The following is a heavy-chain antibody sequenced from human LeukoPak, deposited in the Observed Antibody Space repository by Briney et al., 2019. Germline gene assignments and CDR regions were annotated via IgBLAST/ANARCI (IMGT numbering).Heavy chain of an antibody. CDR2: IYYSGST. J-gene: IGHJ4*02. Sequence: NSSETLSLTCTVSGGSISSSSYYWGWIRQPPGKGLEWIGSIYYSGSTYYNPSLKSRVTISVDTSKNQFSLKLSSVTAADTAVYYCARHQGSGWYCDYWGQGTLVTVSS. CDR3: ARHQGSGWYCDY. D-gene: IGHD6-19*01. CDR1: GGSISSSSYY. V-gene: IGHV4-39*01.